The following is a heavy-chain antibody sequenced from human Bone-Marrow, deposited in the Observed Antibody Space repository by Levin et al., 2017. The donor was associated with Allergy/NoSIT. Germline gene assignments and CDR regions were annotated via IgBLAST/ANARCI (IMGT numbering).Heavy chain of an antibody. J-gene: IGHJ4*02. Sequence: ASGPTLVKPTQTLTLTCTFSGFSLSTSGMCVSWIRQPPGKALEWLALIDWDDDKYYSTSLKTRLTISKDTSKNQVVLTMTNMDPVDTATYYCARTRTTTAAFEGPYYFDYWGQGTLVTVSS. CDR1: GFSLSTSGMC. D-gene: IGHD4-17*01. CDR2: IDWDDDK. V-gene: IGHV2-70*01. CDR3: ARTRTTTAAFEGPYYFDY.